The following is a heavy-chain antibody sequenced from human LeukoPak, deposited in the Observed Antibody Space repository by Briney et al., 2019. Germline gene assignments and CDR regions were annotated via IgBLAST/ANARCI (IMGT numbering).Heavy chain of an antibody. D-gene: IGHD2-21*01. Sequence: PGGSLILSCAASGFTFSSYAMSWVRQAPGKGLEWVSAISGSGGSTYCTDSVKGRFTISRDNSKNTLWLQMNSLRAEDTAVYYCAKDGFLLWRGAFDIWGQGTMVTVSS. CDR1: GFTFSSYA. CDR2: ISGSGGST. J-gene: IGHJ3*02. CDR3: AKDGFLLWRGAFDI. V-gene: IGHV3-23*01.